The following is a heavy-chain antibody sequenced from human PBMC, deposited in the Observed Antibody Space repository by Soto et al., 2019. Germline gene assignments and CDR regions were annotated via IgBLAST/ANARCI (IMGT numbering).Heavy chain of an antibody. J-gene: IGHJ4*02. CDR3: AERMSSGWPPYYFDY. V-gene: IGHV3-23*01. Sequence: PGGSLRLSCAASGFTFSSYAMSWVRQAPGKGLEWVSAISGSGGSTYYADSVKGRFTISRDNSKNTLYLQMNSLRAEDTAVYYCAERMSSGWPPYYFDYWGQGTLVTSPQ. CDR1: GFTFSSYA. CDR2: ISGSGGST. D-gene: IGHD6-19*01.